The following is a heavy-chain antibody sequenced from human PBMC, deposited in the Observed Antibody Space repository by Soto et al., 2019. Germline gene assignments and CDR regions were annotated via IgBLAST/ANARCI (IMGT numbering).Heavy chain of an antibody. CDR2: LSGGGDST. Sequence: GSLRLSCAASGFMFSSYAMTWVRQAPGKGLEWVSALSGGGDSTYYAPSVRGRFAISRDNSKNTLYLQMNSLRAEDTVVYYCATGLRSVYGPFDSWGQGTLVTVSS. D-gene: IGHD5-12*01. CDR3: ATGLRSVYGPFDS. CDR1: GFMFSSYA. V-gene: IGHV3-23*01. J-gene: IGHJ4*02.